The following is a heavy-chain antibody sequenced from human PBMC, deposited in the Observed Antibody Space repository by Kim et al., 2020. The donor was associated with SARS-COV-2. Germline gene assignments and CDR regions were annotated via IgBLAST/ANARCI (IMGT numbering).Heavy chain of an antibody. Sequence: GGSLRLSCAASGFTFSSYSMNWVRQAPGKGLEWVSSISSSSSYIYYADSVKGRFTISRDNAKNSLYLQMNSLRAEDTAVYYCARDPGLTGYYGTYYYYGMDVWGQGTTVTVSS. D-gene: IGHD3-9*01. J-gene: IGHJ6*02. CDR1: GFTFSSYS. CDR3: ARDPGLTGYYGTYYYYGMDV. V-gene: IGHV3-21*01. CDR2: ISSSSSYI.